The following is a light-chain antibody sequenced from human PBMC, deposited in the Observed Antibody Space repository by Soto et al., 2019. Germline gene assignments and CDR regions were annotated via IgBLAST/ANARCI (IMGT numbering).Light chain of an antibody. J-gene: IGKJ5*01. CDR2: DAS. Sequence: EVVLTKSPFTLSLPPGERATLSCRASQSFSTYLAWYQQKPGQAPRLLIYDASNRATGIPARFSGSGSGTDFTLTISSLEPEDFAVYYCQQRSNWQVTFGQGTRLEIK. CDR1: QSFSTY. CDR3: QQRSNWQVT. V-gene: IGKV3-11*01.